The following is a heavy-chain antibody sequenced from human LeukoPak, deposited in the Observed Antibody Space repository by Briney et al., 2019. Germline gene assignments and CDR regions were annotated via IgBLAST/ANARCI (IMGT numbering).Heavy chain of an antibody. D-gene: IGHD3-22*01. CDR2: INPNSGGT. CDR1: GYTFTGYY. V-gene: IGHV1-2*02. Sequence: ASVKLSCKCSGYTFTGYYMHWVRHPPGQGLERMGWINPNSGGTNYAQKFQGRATMTRYTSISTAYMELSRLRSDDTAVYCCARVGYYYDSSGYWQHWGQGTLVTVSS. J-gene: IGHJ1*01. CDR3: ARVGYYYDSSGYWQH.